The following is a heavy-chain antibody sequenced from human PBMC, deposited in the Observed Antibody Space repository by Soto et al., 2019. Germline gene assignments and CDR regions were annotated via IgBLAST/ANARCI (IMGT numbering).Heavy chain of an antibody. V-gene: IGHV3-23*01. CDR1: GFPFSHYA. CDR3: ARGGSSSWYDPLGP. J-gene: IGHJ5*02. D-gene: IGHD6-13*01. CDR2: ISGRSDYI. Sequence: PGGSLRLSCAASGFPFSHYAMTWVRQAPGKRLEWVSGISGRSDYIYYADSVKGRFTISRDNSKNTLYLQMNSLRAEDTAVYYCARGGSSSWYDPLGPWGQGTLVTVSS.